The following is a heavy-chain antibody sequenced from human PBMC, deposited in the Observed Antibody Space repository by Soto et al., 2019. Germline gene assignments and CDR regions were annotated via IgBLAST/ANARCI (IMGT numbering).Heavy chain of an antibody. CDR1: GFTFSSYA. CDR3: AVANWFDP. J-gene: IGHJ5*02. D-gene: IGHD2-15*01. Sequence: GGSLRLSCAASGFTFSSYAMHWVRQAPGKGLEWVAVISYDGSNKYYADSVKGRFTISRDNSKNTLYLQMNSLRSEDTAVYYCAVANWFDPWGQGTLVTVSS. V-gene: IGHV3-30-3*01. CDR2: ISYDGSNK.